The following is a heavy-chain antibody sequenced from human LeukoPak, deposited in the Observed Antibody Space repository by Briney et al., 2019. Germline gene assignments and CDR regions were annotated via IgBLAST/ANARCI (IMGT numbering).Heavy chain of an antibody. CDR2: IYHSGST. V-gene: IGHV4-38-2*02. CDR1: GYSISSGYY. Sequence: SETLSLTCTVSGYSISSGYYWGWIRQPPGKGLEWIGSIYHSGSTYYNPSLKSRVTISVDTSKNQFSLKLSSVTAADTAVYYCAREVRITMIVVVIQNWFDPWGQGTLVTVSS. J-gene: IGHJ5*02. D-gene: IGHD3-22*01. CDR3: AREVRITMIVVVIQNWFDP.